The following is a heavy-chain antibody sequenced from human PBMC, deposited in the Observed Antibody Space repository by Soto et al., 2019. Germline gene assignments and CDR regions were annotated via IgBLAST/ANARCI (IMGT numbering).Heavy chain of an antibody. J-gene: IGHJ4*02. Sequence: GGSLRLSCAASGFTFSSYAMSWVRQAPGKGLEWVSAISGSGGSTYYADSVKGRFTISRDNSKNTPYLQMNSLRAEDTGVYYCAKDLYGNLDYWGQGTLVTVSS. D-gene: IGHD2-8*01. CDR2: ISGSGGST. V-gene: IGHV3-23*01. CDR1: GFTFSSYA. CDR3: AKDLYGNLDY.